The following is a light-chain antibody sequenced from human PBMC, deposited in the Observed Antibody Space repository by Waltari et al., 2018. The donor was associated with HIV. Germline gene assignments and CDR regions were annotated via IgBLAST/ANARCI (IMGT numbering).Light chain of an antibody. CDR2: EVS. CDR1: GSDLRDYNS. CDR3: TSYISSASPE. V-gene: IGLV2-14*01. Sequence: QSALTQPASVSGSPGQSITISCTGTGSDLRDYNSVSWYQHHPGKAPKVIIYEVSNRPSGVSSRLSGSISGNTASLTISGLQAEDEADYFCTSYISSASPEFGGGTKVTVL. J-gene: IGLJ3*02.